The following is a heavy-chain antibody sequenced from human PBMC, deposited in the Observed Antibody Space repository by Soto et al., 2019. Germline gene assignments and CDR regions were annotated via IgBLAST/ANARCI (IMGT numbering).Heavy chain of an antibody. CDR3: AKDGGDVLLWFAVGWLDV. D-gene: IGHD3-10*01. Sequence: EVQLLESGGGLVQPGGSLRLSCAASGFTFSSYAMSWVRQAPGKGLEWVSAISGSGGSTYYTDSVKGRFTISRDNSKNTLYLQMNSLRAEDTSEYYCAKDGGDVLLWFAVGWLDVWGQGTTVTVSS. CDR2: ISGSGGST. CDR1: GFTFSSYA. V-gene: IGHV3-23*01. J-gene: IGHJ6*02.